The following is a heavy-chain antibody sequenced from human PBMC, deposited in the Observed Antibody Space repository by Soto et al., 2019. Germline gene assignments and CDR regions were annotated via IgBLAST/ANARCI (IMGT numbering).Heavy chain of an antibody. CDR2: IYYSGST. CDR1: GGSISSYY. D-gene: IGHD6-19*01. Sequence: ETLSLTCTVSGGSISSYYWSWIRQPPGKGLEWIGYIYYSGSTNYNPSLKSRVTISVDTSKNQFTLKLSSVTAADTAVYYCARVRGSGWYAVTLDQTNWFDPWGQGTLVTVSS. CDR3: ARVRGSGWYAVTLDQTNWFDP. V-gene: IGHV4-59*01. J-gene: IGHJ5*02.